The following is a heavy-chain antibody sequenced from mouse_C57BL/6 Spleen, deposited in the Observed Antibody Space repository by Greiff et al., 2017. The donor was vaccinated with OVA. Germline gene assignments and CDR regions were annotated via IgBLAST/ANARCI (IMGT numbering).Heavy chain of an antibody. Sequence: EVQLQQSGPELVKPGASVKISCKASGYSFTDYNMNWVKQSNGKSLEWIGVINPNYGTTSYNQKFKGKATLTVDQSSSTAYMQLNSLTSEDSAVYYCARRDITTVVAHWYFDVWGTGNTVTVSS. CDR1: GYSFTDYN. CDR2: INPNYGTT. J-gene: IGHJ1*03. D-gene: IGHD1-1*01. CDR3: ARRDITTVVAHWYFDV. V-gene: IGHV1-39*01.